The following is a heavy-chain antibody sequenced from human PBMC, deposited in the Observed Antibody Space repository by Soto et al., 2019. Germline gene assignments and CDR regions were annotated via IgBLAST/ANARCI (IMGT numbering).Heavy chain of an antibody. CDR2: ISYDGSNT. Sequence: GGSLRLSCEVSGFTSSAYGMHWVRQAPGKGLEWVAIISYDGSNTYYADSVKGRFTISRDNSKNTLYLQMNSLRAEDTSVYYCAKEGGLSGSYYISSSYYFDYWGQGTLVTVSS. D-gene: IGHD1-26*01. CDR1: GFTSSAYG. J-gene: IGHJ4*02. V-gene: IGHV3-30*18. CDR3: AKEGGLSGSYYISSSYYFDY.